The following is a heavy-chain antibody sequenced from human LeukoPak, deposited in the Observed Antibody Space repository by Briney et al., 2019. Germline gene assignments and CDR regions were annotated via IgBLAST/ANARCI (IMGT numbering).Heavy chain of an antibody. V-gene: IGHV3-23*01. Sequence: PGGSLRLSCAASGFTFSSYAMSWVRQVSGKGLEWVSVISGSGGSAYYADSVKGRFTVSRDNSNNRLYLQMSGLTAADTAVYYCAKDRSIGTYYTFDHWGQGTLVTVSS. CDR3: AKDRSIGTYYTFDH. CDR2: ISGSGGSA. CDR1: GFTFSSYA. J-gene: IGHJ4*02. D-gene: IGHD1-26*01.